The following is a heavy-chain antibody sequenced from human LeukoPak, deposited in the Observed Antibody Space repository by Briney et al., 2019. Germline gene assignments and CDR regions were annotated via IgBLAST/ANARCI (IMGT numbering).Heavy chain of an antibody. CDR2: ISSSSSTI. V-gene: IGHV3-48*01. CDR1: WFSFPKNS. CDR3: ARDRVLDL. D-gene: IGHD3/OR15-3a*01. Sequence: PGGVPRISSAAPWFSFPKNSMDLGRPAPGEGLEWVSYISSSSSTIYYADSVKGLFTISRDNAKNSLYLQMNSLRAEDTAVYYCARDRVLDLWGQGTLVTVSS. J-gene: IGHJ4*02.